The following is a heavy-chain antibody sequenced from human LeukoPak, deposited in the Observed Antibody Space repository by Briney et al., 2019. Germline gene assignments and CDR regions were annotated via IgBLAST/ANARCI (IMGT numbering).Heavy chain of an antibody. Sequence: PGGSLRLSCAAFGFTFSSYDMHWVRQTTGEGLEWVSAIGVAGNPYYPDSVKGRFTISRDNSKNTLYLQMNSLRAEDTAVYYCAKVEGYYYGSGSYGIPPWFHPWGQGTLVTVSS. CDR3: AKVEGYYYGSGSYGIPPWFHP. J-gene: IGHJ5*02. D-gene: IGHD3-10*01. CDR2: IGVAGNP. V-gene: IGHV3-13*05. CDR1: GFTFSSYD.